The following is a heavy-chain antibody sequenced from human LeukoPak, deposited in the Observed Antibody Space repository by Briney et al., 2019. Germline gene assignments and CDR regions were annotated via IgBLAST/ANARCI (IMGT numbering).Heavy chain of an antibody. CDR1: GYSFTNDW. CDR2: IYPGDSDA. D-gene: IGHD7-27*01. V-gene: IGHV5-51*01. Sequence: GGSLKISCKCFGYSFTNDWLGWVRQVPGKGLEWMGIIYPGDSDAKYSPSFQGQVTMSVDKSITTAYLQWSSLKASDTAMYYCARTNWGALDYWGQGTLVTISS. J-gene: IGHJ4*02. CDR3: ARTNWGALDY.